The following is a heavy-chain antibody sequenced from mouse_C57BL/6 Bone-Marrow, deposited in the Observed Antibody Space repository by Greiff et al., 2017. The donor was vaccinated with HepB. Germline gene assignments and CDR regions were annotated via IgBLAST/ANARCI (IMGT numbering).Heavy chain of an antibody. Sequence: VKLVESGPGLVAPSQSLSITCTVSGFSLTSYAISWVRQPPGKGLEWLGVIWTGGGTNYNSALKSRLSISKDNSKSQVFLKMNSLQTDDTARYYCASHYYGSSFYYAMDYWGQGTSVTVSS. CDR2: IWTGGGT. V-gene: IGHV2-9-1*01. D-gene: IGHD1-1*01. CDR1: GFSLTSYA. J-gene: IGHJ4*01. CDR3: ASHYYGSSFYYAMDY.